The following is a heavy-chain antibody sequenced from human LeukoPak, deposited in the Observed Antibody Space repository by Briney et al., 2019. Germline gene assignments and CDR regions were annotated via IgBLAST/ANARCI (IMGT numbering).Heavy chain of an antibody. CDR3: ARGRLGVANRRRYWYFDL. CDR2: ISSSSSYI. D-gene: IGHD3-3*01. J-gene: IGHJ2*01. Sequence: GGSLRLSCAASGFTFRSYSMNWVRQAPGKGLEWVSSISSSSSYIYYADSVKGRFTISRDNAKNSLYLQMNSLRAEDTAVYYCARGRLGVANRRRYWYFDLWGRGTLVTVSS. V-gene: IGHV3-21*01. CDR1: GFTFRSYS.